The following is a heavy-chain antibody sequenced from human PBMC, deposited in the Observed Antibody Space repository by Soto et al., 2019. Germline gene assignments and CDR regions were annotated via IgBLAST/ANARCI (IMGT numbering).Heavy chain of an antibody. V-gene: IGHV1-18*01. CDR1: GYTFTSYG. CDR2: ISAYNGNT. D-gene: IGHD2-15*01. CDR3: ARSSEPRIGDAFDI. J-gene: IGHJ3*02. Sequence: ASVKVSCKAAGYTFTSYGISWVRQAPGQGLEWMGWISAYNGNTNYAQKLQGRVTMTTDTSTSTAYMELRSLRSDDTAVYYCARSSEPRIGDAFDIWGQGTMVTVSS.